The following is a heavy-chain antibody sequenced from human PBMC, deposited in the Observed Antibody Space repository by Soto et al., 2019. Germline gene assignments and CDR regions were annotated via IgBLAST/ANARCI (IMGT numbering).Heavy chain of an antibody. D-gene: IGHD6-13*01. CDR2: IIGSGGST. V-gene: IGHV3-23*04. J-gene: IGHJ4*02. CDR3: SKDHVSSWYEIDF. Sequence: EVQLVESGGGLVQPGGSLRLSCAASGFTISNYAVNVDRQAPGKSLEWVSTIIGSGGSTYYADSVKGRFTISRDKSKNTLYLQMNSLRAEDTAVYYCSKDHVSSWYEIDFWGQGTLVTVSS. CDR1: GFTISNYA.